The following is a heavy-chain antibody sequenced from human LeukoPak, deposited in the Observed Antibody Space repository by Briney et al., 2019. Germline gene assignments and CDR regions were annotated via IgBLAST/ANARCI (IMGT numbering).Heavy chain of an antibody. Sequence: PSETLSLTCTVSGGSISSYYWSWTRQPAGKGLEWIGRIYTSGSTNYNPSLKSRVTMSVDTSKNQFSLKLSSVTAADTAVYYCARDYFARYCSGGSCYNWFDPWGQGTLVTVSS. CDR2: IYTSGST. CDR1: GGSISSYY. D-gene: IGHD2-15*01. J-gene: IGHJ5*02. CDR3: ARDYFARYCSGGSCYNWFDP. V-gene: IGHV4-4*07.